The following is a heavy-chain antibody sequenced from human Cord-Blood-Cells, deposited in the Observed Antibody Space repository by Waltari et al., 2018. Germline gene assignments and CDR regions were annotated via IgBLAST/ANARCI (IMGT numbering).Heavy chain of an antibody. CDR2: INPNSGGT. Sequence: QVQLVQSGAEVKKPGASVKVSCKASGYTFTGYYMHWVRQAPGQRLEWMGWINPNSGGTNYAQKFQGWVTMTRDTSISTAYMELSRLRSDDTAVYYCARATLRGSGSSWYFDLWGRGTLVTVSS. CDR1: GYTFTGYY. J-gene: IGHJ2*01. V-gene: IGHV1-2*04. CDR3: ARATLRGSGSSWYFDL. D-gene: IGHD3-10*01.